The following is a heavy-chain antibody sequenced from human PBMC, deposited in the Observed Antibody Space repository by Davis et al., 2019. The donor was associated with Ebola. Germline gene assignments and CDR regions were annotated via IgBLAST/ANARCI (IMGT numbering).Heavy chain of an antibody. J-gene: IGHJ6*02. CDR3: AREVHGMDV. CDR2: ISSSGSTI. Sequence: GESLKISCAASGFTFSDYYMSWIRQAPGKGLEWVSYISSSGSTIYYADSVKGRFTISRENSKNTLYLQMNSLRAEDTAVYYCAREVHGMDVWGQGTTVTVSS. V-gene: IGHV3-11*04. CDR1: GFTFSDYY.